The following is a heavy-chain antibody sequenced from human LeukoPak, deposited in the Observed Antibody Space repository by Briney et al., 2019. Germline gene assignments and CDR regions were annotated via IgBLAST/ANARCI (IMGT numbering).Heavy chain of an antibody. Sequence: GGSLRLSCAASGFTVSAYAMAWVRQAPGKGLEWVSTIYDDNTYYADSVKGRFTISRDNSKNTLYLQMDSLRAEDTAVYACVKDHRDSGNYYYYYGMDVWGQGTTVAVSS. CDR1: GFTVSAYA. CDR3: VKDHRDSGNYYYYYGMDV. V-gene: IGHV3-23*01. D-gene: IGHD1-26*01. CDR2: IYDDNT. J-gene: IGHJ6*02.